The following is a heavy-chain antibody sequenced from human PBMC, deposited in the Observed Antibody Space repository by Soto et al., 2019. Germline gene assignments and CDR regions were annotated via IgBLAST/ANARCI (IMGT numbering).Heavy chain of an antibody. Sequence: QVQLVESGGGVVQPGRSLRLSCAASGFTFSSYGMHWVRQAPGKGLEWVAVIWYDGSNKYYADSVKGGFTISRDNSKNTLYLQMNSLRAEDTAVYYCARDHRYYYDSSGYYGYFDYWGQGTLVTVSS. CDR3: ARDHRYYYDSSGYYGYFDY. J-gene: IGHJ4*02. CDR1: GFTFSSYG. CDR2: IWYDGSNK. D-gene: IGHD3-22*01. V-gene: IGHV3-33*01.